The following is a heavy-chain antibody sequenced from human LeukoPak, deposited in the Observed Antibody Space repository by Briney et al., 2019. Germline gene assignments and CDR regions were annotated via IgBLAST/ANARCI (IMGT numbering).Heavy chain of an antibody. CDR2: IYAIGNT. Sequence: SETLSLTCTVSGVSINTYYWSWIRQPAEKGLEWIGRIYAIGNTNSNPSLKSRVTMSVDTFKNQFSLKLSSVTAADTAVYYCARSNDRRADYFDYWGQGTLVTVSS. J-gene: IGHJ4*02. CDR3: ARSNDRRADYFDY. CDR1: GVSINTYY. V-gene: IGHV4-4*07. D-gene: IGHD1-1*01.